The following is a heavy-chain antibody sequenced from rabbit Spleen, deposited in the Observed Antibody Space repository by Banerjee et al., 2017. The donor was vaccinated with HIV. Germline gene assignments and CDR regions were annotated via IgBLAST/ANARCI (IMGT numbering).Heavy chain of an antibody. D-gene: IGHD8-1*01. J-gene: IGHJ6*01. CDR2: INIVTGKS. V-gene: IGHV1S45*01. CDR1: GVSLNDKDV. Sequence: EQLEESGGGLVKPEGSLTLTCKASGVSLNDKDVMCWVRQAPGKGLEWIACINIVTGKSVYASWAKGRFTMSRTSSTTVTLQMASLTAADTATYFCARDTGSSFSSYGMDLWGQGTLVTVS. CDR3: ARDTGSSFSSYGMDL.